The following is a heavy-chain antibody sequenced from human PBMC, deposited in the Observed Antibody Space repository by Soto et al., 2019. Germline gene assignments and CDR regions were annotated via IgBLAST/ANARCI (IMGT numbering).Heavy chain of an antibody. CDR1: GFTFSPYA. D-gene: IGHD3-16*01. CDR3: AKGLRRLLRAQYYYGLDV. J-gene: IGHJ6*02. V-gene: IGHV3-23*01. Sequence: EVQLLESGGGLVQPGGSLRLSCAASGFTFSPYAMTWVRQAPGKGLERVSSISGSVGNTNYADSVKSRFTVSRDNSKRTLSLQMNSLTEEYTAIYYCAKGLRRLLRAQYYYGLDVWGRGTTVTVSS. CDR2: ISGSVGNT.